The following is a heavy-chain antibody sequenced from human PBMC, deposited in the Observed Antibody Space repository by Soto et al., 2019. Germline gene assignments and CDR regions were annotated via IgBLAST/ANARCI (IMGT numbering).Heavy chain of an antibody. V-gene: IGHV3-30-3*01. J-gene: IGHJ4*02. D-gene: IGHD3-3*01. CDR2: ISYDGSNK. CDR3: ARDRSVLRFLEWLLDY. CDR1: GFTFSSYA. Sequence: GGSLRLSCAASGFTFSSYAMHWVRQAPGKGLEWVAVISYDGSNKYYADSVKGRFTISRDNSKNMLYLQMNSLRAEDTAVYYCARDRSVLRFLEWLLDYWGQGTLVTVSS.